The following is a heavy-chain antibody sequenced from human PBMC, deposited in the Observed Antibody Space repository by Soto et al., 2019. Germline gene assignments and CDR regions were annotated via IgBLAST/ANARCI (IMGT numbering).Heavy chain of an antibody. CDR3: AREPYYDSSGYYGPEYYYYGMDV. Sequence: SETLSLTCAVSGGPISSGGYSWSWIRQPPGKGLEWIGYIYYSGSTNYNPSLKSRVTISVDTSKNQFSLKLSSVTAADTAVYYCAREPYYDSSGYYGPEYYYYGMDVWGQGTTVTVSS. V-gene: IGHV4-61*08. CDR1: GGPISSGGYS. CDR2: IYYSGST. J-gene: IGHJ6*02. D-gene: IGHD3-22*01.